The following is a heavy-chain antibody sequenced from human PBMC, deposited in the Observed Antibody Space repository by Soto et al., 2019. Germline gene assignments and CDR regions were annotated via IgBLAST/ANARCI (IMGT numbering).Heavy chain of an antibody. V-gene: IGHV4-59*01. CDR1: GGSINSYY. Sequence: SETLSLTCTVSGGSINSYYWSWIRQPPGKGLEWIGYIFYSGSTNYNPSLKSRVTMSLDTSRNQFSLKLSSVTAADTAVYYCDICDIAYSSSVDARAQRTTVTVS. CDR2: IFYSGST. CDR3: DICDIAYSSSVDA. J-gene: IGHJ6*02. D-gene: IGHD6-13*01.